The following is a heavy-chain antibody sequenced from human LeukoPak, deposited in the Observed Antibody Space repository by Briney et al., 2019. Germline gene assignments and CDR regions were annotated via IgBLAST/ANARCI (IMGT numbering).Heavy chain of an antibody. V-gene: IGHV4-59*01. J-gene: IGHJ6*03. D-gene: IGHD6-13*01. CDR3: ARVPYSSSWYGSGYMDV. Sequence: SETLSLTCTVSGGSISSYYWSWIRQPPGKGLEWIGYIYYSGSTNYNPSLKSRVTISVDTSKNQFSLKLSSVTAADTAVYYCARVPYSSSWYGSGYMDVWGKGTTVTVSS. CDR1: GGSISSYY. CDR2: IYYSGST.